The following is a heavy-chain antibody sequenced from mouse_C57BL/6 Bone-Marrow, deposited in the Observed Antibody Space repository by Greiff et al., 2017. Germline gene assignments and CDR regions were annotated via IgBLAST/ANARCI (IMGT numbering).Heavy chain of an antibody. CDR1: GFTFSSYA. J-gene: IGHJ2*01. Sequence: EVQLVESGEGLVKPGGSLKLSCAASGFTFSSYAMSWVRQTPEKRLEWVAYISSGGDYIYYADTVKGRFTISRDNARNTLYLQMSNLKSEDTAMFYCTRERGYGSSPYYFDYWGQGTTLTVSS. V-gene: IGHV5-9-1*02. D-gene: IGHD1-1*01. CDR2: ISSGGDYI. CDR3: TRERGYGSSPYYFDY.